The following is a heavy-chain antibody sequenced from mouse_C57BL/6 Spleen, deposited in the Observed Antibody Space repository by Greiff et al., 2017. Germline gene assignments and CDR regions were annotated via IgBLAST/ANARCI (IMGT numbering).Heavy chain of an antibody. Sequence: QVQLQQPGAELVMPGASVKLSCKASGYTFTSYWMHWVKQRPGQGLEWIGEIDPSDSYTNYNQKFKGQSTFTVDKSSSPAYMQLSSLTSEDSAVYYCARSLGNSYYFDDWGQGTTLTVSS. J-gene: IGHJ2*01. CDR1: GYTFTSYW. CDR2: IDPSDSYT. D-gene: IGHD2-1*01. V-gene: IGHV1-69*01. CDR3: ARSLGNSYYFDD.